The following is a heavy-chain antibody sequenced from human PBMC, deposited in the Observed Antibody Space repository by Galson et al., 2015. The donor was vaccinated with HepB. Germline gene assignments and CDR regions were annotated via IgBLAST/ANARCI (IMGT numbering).Heavy chain of an antibody. Sequence: SLRLSCAVSGFTFTSYNMNWVRQAPGKGLEWISYISSSSSTIKYADSVKGRFTISRDNAKNSLYLQMNSLRDEDTAVYYCARESGFGVYFDYWGQGTLVTVSS. CDR1: GFTFTSYN. CDR3: ARESGFGVYFDY. V-gene: IGHV3-48*02. J-gene: IGHJ4*02. D-gene: IGHD3-10*01. CDR2: ISSSSSTI.